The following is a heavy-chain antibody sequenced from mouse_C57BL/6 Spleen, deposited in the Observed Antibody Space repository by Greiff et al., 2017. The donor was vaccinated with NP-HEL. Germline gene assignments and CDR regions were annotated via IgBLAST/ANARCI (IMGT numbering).Heavy chain of an antibody. CDR2: IYPGSGST. J-gene: IGHJ3*01. CDR1: GYTFTSYW. Sequence: QVQLQQPGAELVKPGASVKMSCKASGYTFTSYWLTWVKQRPGQGLEWIGDIYPGSGSTNYNEKFKSKATLTVDTSSSTAYMQLSSLTSEDSAVYYCAREEIYDGYYFAYWGQGTLVTVSA. D-gene: IGHD2-3*01. V-gene: IGHV1-55*01. CDR3: AREEIYDGYYFAY.